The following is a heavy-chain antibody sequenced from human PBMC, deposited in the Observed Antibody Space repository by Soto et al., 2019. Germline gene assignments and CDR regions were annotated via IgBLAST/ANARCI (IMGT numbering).Heavy chain of an antibody. Sequence: EEQLMESGGDLVQPGGSLRLSCAASGFSFNRFGMNWVRQSPGKGLEWISYISSASSTTHYEESVKGRFTISRDNAKNSLYLQMSSLRVEDTAVYYCARRPIWSIYSDYYYMDVWGKGTTVTVSS. D-gene: IGHD3-3*01. J-gene: IGHJ6*03. CDR2: ISSASSTT. CDR1: GFSFNRFG. V-gene: IGHV3-48*01. CDR3: ARRPIWSIYSDYYYMDV.